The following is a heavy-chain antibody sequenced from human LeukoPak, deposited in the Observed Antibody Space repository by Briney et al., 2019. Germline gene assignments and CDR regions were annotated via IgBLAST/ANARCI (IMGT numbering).Heavy chain of an antibody. V-gene: IGHV3-74*01. CDR2: INSDGTP. CDR3: VSFYETY. D-gene: IGHD2/OR15-2a*01. CDR1: GFTFSTYW. J-gene: IGHJ4*02. Sequence: GGSLRLSCAASGFTFSTYWMHWVRQAPGKGLVWVSRINSDGTPTYADSVKGRFTISKDNAKNTVYLQMNSLRAEDTAVYYCVSFYETYWGRGTLVTVSS.